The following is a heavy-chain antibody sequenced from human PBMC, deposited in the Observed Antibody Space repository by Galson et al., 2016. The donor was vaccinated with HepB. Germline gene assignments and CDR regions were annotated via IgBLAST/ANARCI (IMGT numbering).Heavy chain of an antibody. Sequence: CKASGGTFGSNTLSWVRQAPGQGLEWMAGFIPVFGTTNYAQKFQGRVTITADESTSAVYMELSSLRSEDTAVYYCARGVETATITYYYGMDVWGQGTTVTVSS. D-gene: IGHD5-24*01. CDR1: GGTFGSNT. CDR3: ARGVETATITYYYGMDV. J-gene: IGHJ6*02. CDR2: FIPVFGTT. V-gene: IGHV1-69*01.